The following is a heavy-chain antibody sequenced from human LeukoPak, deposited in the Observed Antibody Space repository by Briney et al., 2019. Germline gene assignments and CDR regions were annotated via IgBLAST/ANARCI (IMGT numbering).Heavy chain of an antibody. D-gene: IGHD1-1*01. V-gene: IGHV4-61*01. CDR1: GDSVSSDSYF. CDR3: ATGDQSRTTAVPPDF. J-gene: IGHJ4*02. CDR2: IYYTGST. Sequence: SETLSLTCTVSGDSVSSDSYFWGWIRQPPGKGLEWIGYIYYTGSTNYNPSLKSRVTISVDTSENQFSLKLSSVTAADTAVYYCATGDQSRTTAVPPDFWGQGILVTVSS.